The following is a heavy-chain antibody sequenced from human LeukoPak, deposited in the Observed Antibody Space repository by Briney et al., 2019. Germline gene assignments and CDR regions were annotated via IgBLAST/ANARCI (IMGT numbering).Heavy chain of an antibody. J-gene: IGHJ4*02. CDR3: ARGSRIAAAQYFDY. Sequence: SETLSLTCTVSGGSISSYYWSWIRQPPGKGLEWIGYIYYSGSTNYNPSLKSRVTISVDTSKNQFSLKLSSVTAADTAVYYCARGSRIAAAQYFDYWGQGTLVTVSS. V-gene: IGHV4-59*01. D-gene: IGHD6-13*01. CDR1: GGSISSYY. CDR2: IYYSGST.